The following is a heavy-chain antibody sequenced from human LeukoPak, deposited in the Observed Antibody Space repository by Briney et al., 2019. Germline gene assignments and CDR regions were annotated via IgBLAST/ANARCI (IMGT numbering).Heavy chain of an antibody. Sequence: ASVKVSCKASGYTFTSYGISWVRQAPGQGLEWMGWISAYNGNTNYVQKLQGRVTMTTDTSTSTAYMELRSLRSDDTAVYYCARVYCSGGSCYFNWFDPWGQGTLVTVSS. CDR1: GYTFTSYG. CDR3: ARVYCSGGSCYFNWFDP. V-gene: IGHV1-18*01. CDR2: ISAYNGNT. J-gene: IGHJ5*02. D-gene: IGHD2-15*01.